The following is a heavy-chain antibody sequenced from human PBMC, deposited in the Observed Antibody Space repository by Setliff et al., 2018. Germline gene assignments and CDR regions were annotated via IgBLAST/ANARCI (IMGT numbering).Heavy chain of an antibody. V-gene: IGHV4-34*01. CDR2: INHSGSS. D-gene: IGHD4-17*01. Sequence: KPSETLSLTCAVYGGSFSGYYWTWIRQPPGKGLEWIGEINHSGSSNNNPSLKGRVSISVDTSKKQFYLKLTSVTAADTAVYYCARYGTEYGDYEIPGDVWGKGTTVTVSS. CDR1: GGSFSGYY. CDR3: ARYGTEYGDYEIPGDV. J-gene: IGHJ6*04.